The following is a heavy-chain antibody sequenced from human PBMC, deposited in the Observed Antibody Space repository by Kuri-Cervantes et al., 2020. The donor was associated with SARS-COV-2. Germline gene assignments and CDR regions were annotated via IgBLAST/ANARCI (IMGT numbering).Heavy chain of an antibody. V-gene: IGHV1-18*04. J-gene: IGHJ6*02. CDR3: ARQRGTSSYSYYGMDV. CDR1: GYTFTGYY. D-gene: IGHD6-6*01. CDR2: ISAYNGNT. Sequence: ASVKVSCKASGYTFTGYYMHWVRQAPGQGLEWMGWISAYNGNTNYAQKLQGRVTMTTDTSTSTAYMELRSLRSDDTAVYYCARQRGTSSYSYYGMDVWGQGTTVTVSS.